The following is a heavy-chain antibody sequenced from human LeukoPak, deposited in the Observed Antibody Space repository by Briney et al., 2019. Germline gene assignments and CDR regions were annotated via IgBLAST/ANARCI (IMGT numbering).Heavy chain of an antibody. CDR3: ARDDGSGSGEY. J-gene: IGHJ1*01. CDR1: GFTFDDYG. CDR2: INWNGGST. D-gene: IGHD3-10*01. V-gene: IGHV3-20*04. Sequence: GGSLRLSCAASGFTFDDYGMSWVRQAPGKGLEWVSNINWNGGSTGYADSVKGRFTVSRDNAKNSPYLQMNSLRAEDTALYYCARDDGSGSGEYWGQGTLVTVSS.